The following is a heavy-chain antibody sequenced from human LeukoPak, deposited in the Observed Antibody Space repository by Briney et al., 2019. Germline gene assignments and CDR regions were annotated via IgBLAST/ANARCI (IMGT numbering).Heavy chain of an antibody. CDR3: ARDHDYYDSKWFDP. CDR2: ISYSGST. J-gene: IGHJ5*02. V-gene: IGHV4-39*07. CDR1: GGSISSNKYY. D-gene: IGHD3-22*01. Sequence: SETLSLTCTVSGGSISSNKYYWGWIRQPPGKGLEWIGSISYSGSTYHNLSLKSRVTISVDTSKNQFSLNLSSVTAADTAVYYCARDHDYYDSKWFDPWGQGTLVTVSS.